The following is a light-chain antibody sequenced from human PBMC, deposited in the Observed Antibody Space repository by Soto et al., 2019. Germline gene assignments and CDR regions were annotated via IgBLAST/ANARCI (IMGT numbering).Light chain of an antibody. V-gene: IGKV4-1*01. CDR2: WAS. Sequence: DIMMTPSPDSLTVSLGERATINCKASQPVLRSSNNKNHLAWYQQKPTQSPKMLISWASTRESGVPDRFSGSGSGTEFTLTISSLQAEDAAVYYCQQYYDVPVTFGQGTRLEIK. J-gene: IGKJ5*01. CDR1: QPVLRSSNNKNH. CDR3: QQYYDVPVT.